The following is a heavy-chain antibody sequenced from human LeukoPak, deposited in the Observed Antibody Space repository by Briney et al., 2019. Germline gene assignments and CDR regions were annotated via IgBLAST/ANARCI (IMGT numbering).Heavy chain of an antibody. V-gene: IGHV4-61*02. J-gene: IGHJ4*02. Sequence: PSQTLSLTCTVSGGSISSGSYYWSWIRQPAGKGLEWIGRIYTSGSTNYNPSLKSRVTISVDKSKNQFSLKLSSVTAADTAVYYCARGQGSYYTHNFDYWGQGTLVTVSS. CDR3: ARGQGSYYTHNFDY. D-gene: IGHD3-10*01. CDR1: GGSISSGSYY. CDR2: IYTSGST.